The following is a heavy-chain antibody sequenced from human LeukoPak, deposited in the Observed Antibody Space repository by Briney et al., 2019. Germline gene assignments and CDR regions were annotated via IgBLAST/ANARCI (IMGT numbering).Heavy chain of an antibody. V-gene: IGHV4-59*12. Sequence: PSETLSLTCTVSGGSISSYYWSWIRQPPGKGLEWIGYIYYSGSTNYNPSLKSRVTISVDTSKNQFSLKLSSVTAADTAVYYCARIGRYSSGWYNSYYFDCWGQGTLVTVSS. CDR1: GGSISSYY. J-gene: IGHJ4*02. CDR3: ARIGRYSSGWYNSYYFDC. D-gene: IGHD6-19*01. CDR2: IYYSGST.